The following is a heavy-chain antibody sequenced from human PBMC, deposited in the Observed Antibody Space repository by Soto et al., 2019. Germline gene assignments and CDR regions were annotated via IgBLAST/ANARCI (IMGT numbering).Heavy chain of an antibody. J-gene: IGHJ5*02. Sequence: SVNVCCEDSAGTFSEYAISWVRQAPVQGLEWMGGIIPAFGSANYAQKFQGRVTITADESATTAYMELSSLRSEDTAVYYCARGPRYSYAYNWFDPWGQGTLVTVSS. CDR1: AGTFSEYA. CDR3: ARGPRYSYAYNWFDP. CDR2: IIPAFGSA. D-gene: IGHD5-18*01. V-gene: IGHV1-69*13.